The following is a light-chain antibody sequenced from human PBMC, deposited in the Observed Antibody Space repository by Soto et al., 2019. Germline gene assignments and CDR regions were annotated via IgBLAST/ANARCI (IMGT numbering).Light chain of an antibody. Sequence: QSALTQPASVSGSPGQSITISCTGTSSDIGGYNYVSWYQQHPGKPPKLMIYEVTDRPSGVPDRFSGSKSGNTASLTVSGLQAEDEADYYCSSYAASNKHVFGTGTKVTVL. J-gene: IGLJ1*01. V-gene: IGLV2-8*01. CDR1: SSDIGGYNY. CDR2: EVT. CDR3: SSYAASNKHV.